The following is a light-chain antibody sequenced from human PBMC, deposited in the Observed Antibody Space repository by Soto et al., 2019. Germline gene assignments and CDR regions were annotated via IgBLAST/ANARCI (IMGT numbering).Light chain of an antibody. CDR3: QQLNSYPLT. Sequence: DIQLTQSPAFLSSSVGDRATFTCRASQVISNFLAWYQQKPGEAPKLLIYDASTLQSGVPARFSGSGSGTEFTLTISSLQPEDSATYYCQQLNSYPLTFGEGTKVEIK. CDR2: DAS. J-gene: IGKJ4*01. CDR1: QVISNF. V-gene: IGKV1-9*01.